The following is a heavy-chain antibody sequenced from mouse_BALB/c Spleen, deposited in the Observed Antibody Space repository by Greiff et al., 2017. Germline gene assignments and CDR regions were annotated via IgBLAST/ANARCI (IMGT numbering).Heavy chain of an antibody. J-gene: IGHJ4*01. CDR1: GYAFTNYL. Sequence: QVQLQQSGAELVRPGTSVKVSCKASGYAFTNYLIEWVKQRPGQGLEWIGVINPGSGGTNYNEKFKGKATLTADKSSSTAYMQLSSLTSEDSAVYFCARWGSGVRLAYAMDYWGQGTSVTVSS. V-gene: IGHV1-54*01. D-gene: IGHD2-14*01. CDR3: ARWGSGVRLAYAMDY. CDR2: INPGSGGT.